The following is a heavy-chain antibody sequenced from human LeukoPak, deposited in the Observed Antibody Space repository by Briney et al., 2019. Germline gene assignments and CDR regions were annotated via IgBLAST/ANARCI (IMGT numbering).Heavy chain of an antibody. V-gene: IGHV3-23*01. Sequence: AGSLRLSCAASGFTFSSYAMSWVRQAPGKGLEWVPAISGSGGSTYYADSVKGRFTISRDNYKNTLYLQMNSLRAEDTAVYYCAKDHHRWGSPYFDYWGQGTLVTVSS. CDR3: AKDHHRWGSPYFDY. J-gene: IGHJ4*02. CDR1: GFTFSSYA. CDR2: ISGSGGST. D-gene: IGHD7-27*01.